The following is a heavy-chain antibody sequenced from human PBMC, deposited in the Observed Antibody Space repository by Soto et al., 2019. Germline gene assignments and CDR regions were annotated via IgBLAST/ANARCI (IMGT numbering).Heavy chain of an antibody. D-gene: IGHD5-12*01. Sequence: EVQLVESGGGLVKPGGSLRLSCAASGFTLSDYSMNWVRQAPGKGLEWVSFISNSGSYMYYADSMKGRFTVSRDNAKNSLYLRINSLRAEDTAVYYCARTITGGMDVWGQGTTVTVSS. J-gene: IGHJ6*02. CDR1: GFTLSDYS. CDR3: ARTITGGMDV. V-gene: IGHV3-21*01. CDR2: ISNSGSYM.